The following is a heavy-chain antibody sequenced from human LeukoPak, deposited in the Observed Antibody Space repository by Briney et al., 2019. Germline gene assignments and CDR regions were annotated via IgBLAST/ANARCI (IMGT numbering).Heavy chain of an antibody. V-gene: IGHV1-18*01. D-gene: IGHD6-19*01. J-gene: IGHJ5*02. CDR2: ISAYNGNT. CDR3: ARRPEIYSSGPPDP. Sequence: ASVKVSCKASGYTFTSYGISWVRQAPGQGLEWMGWISAYNGNTNYAQKLQGRVTMTTDTSTSTAYMELSSLRSEDTAVYYCARRPEIYSSGPPDPWGQGTLVTVSS. CDR1: GYTFTSYG.